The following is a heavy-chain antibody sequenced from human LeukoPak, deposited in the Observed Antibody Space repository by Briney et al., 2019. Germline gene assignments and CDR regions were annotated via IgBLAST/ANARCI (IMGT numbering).Heavy chain of an antibody. CDR1: GGTFSSYA. D-gene: IGHD3-3*01. J-gene: IGHJ6*03. CDR2: IIPIFGTA. Sequence: SVKVSCKASGGTFSSYAISWVRQAPGQGLEWMGGIIPIFGTANYAQKFQGRVTITTDESTSTACMELSSLRSEDTAVYYCARAQRHYDFWSGYYPSVVDYYYMDVWGKGTTVTVSS. V-gene: IGHV1-69*05. CDR3: ARAQRHYDFWSGYYPSVVDYYYMDV.